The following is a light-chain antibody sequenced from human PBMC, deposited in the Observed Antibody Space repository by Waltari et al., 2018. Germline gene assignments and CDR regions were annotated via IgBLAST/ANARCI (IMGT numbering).Light chain of an antibody. CDR3: MQGIHFPYT. CDR2: EFS. V-gene: IGKV2-29*02. Sequence: EIVMTQTPLSLSVTPGQPASISCESGQSLLLSDGKTHLFWHLQKPGQSPQLHMFEFSRRVSGVPDRFSGSGSGITFTLKISRVEAEDVGVYYCMQGIHFPYTFGQGTKLEIK. CDR1: QSLLLSDGKTH. J-gene: IGKJ2*01.